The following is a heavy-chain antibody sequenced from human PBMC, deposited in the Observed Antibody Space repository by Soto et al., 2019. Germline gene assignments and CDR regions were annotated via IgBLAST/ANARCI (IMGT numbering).Heavy chain of an antibody. CDR1: GFTFDDYG. D-gene: IGHD4-17*01. J-gene: IGHJ6*03. Sequence: PGGSLRLSCAASGFTFDDYGMSWFRQAPGKGLEWVSGINWNGGSTGYADSVKGRFTISRDNAKNSLYLQMNSLRAEDTALYHCARSRGLQYYYYYMDVWGKGTTVTVSS. V-gene: IGHV3-20*01. CDR2: INWNGGST. CDR3: ARSRGLQYYYYYMDV.